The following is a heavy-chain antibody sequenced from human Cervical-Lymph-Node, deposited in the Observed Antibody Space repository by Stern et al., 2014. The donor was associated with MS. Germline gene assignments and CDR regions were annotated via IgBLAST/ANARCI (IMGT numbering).Heavy chain of an antibody. V-gene: IGHV1-69*17. CDR1: GGTLNNYA. Sequence: QVQLVQSGPEVKKPGSSVTISCKASGGTLNNYAINWVRQAPGQGLEWMGGIITIFGVTNYAHKFQDRVPIHADKSMVTPDMQLRILRSKDAAIYFAASDGSYEVYCGHATSVLDHWGQGTLVTVSS. CDR3: ASDGSYEVYCGHATSVLDH. J-gene: IGHJ4*02. CDR2: IITIFGVT. D-gene: IGHD2-8*02.